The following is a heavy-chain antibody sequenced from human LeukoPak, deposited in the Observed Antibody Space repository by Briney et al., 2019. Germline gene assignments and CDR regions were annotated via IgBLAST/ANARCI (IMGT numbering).Heavy chain of an antibody. Sequence: GGSLRLSCAASGFTLSSYGMHWVRQARGKGGEGGAFKRYDGSNKYYADSVKGRFTISRDNSKNTPYLQMNSLRAEDTAVYYCAKDSMLSPTPEYFQHWGQGTLVTVSS. CDR2: KRYDGSNK. J-gene: IGHJ1*01. CDR3: AKDSMLSPTPEYFQH. D-gene: IGHD2-8*01. CDR1: GFTLSSYG. V-gene: IGHV3-30*02.